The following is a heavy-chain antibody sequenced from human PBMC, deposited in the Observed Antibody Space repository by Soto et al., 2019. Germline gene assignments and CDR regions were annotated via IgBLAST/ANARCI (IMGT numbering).Heavy chain of an antibody. V-gene: IGHV1-18*01. CDR2: ISAYNGNT. J-gene: IGHJ5*02. D-gene: IGHD3-16*01. CDR1: GYTFTSYG. CDR3: ASLGGAMLMVGGEHDNWFAP. Sequence: QVQLVQSGAEVKKPGASVKVSCKASGYTFTSYGISWVRQAPGQGLEWMGWISAYNGNTNYAQKLQGRVTMTTDTSTGTAYMELGGMRSYDTAFYYWASLGGAMLMVGGEHDNWFAPWAQGTLVTVSS.